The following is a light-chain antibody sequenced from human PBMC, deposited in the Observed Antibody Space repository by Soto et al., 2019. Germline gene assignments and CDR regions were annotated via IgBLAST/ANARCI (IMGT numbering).Light chain of an antibody. J-gene: IGKJ5*01. CDR1: RSVSANN. CDR2: GAS. V-gene: IGKV3-20*01. CDR3: QQYDNSVWT. Sequence: IVLTQSPGTLSSSPLERATLSCMASRSVSANNLAWYQQRPGQAPRLLIYGASRRATGIPDRFSGSGSGTDFTLTISRLEPEDVAVYYCQQYDNSVWTFGQGTRLEIK.